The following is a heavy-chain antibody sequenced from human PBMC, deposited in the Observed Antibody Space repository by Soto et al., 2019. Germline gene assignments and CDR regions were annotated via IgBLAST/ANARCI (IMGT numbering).Heavy chain of an antibody. CDR1: GDSISKFY. CDR2: VYATGTT. CDR3: VRDGSKTLRDWFDP. V-gene: IGHV4-4*07. Sequence: QVQLQESGPGVVKPSETLSLSCSVSGDSISKFYWSWIRKTAGKGLEWMGRVYATGTTDYNPSLRSRVTMSVDISKKTFSLRLTSVTAADTGVYYCVRDGSKTLRDWFDPWGQGKLVTVSS. J-gene: IGHJ5*02.